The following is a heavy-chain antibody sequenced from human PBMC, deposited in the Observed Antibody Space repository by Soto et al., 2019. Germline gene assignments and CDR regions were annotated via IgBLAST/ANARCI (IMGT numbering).Heavy chain of an antibody. D-gene: IGHD3-16*01. V-gene: IGHV1-3*01. Sequence: QVQLVQSGAEVKKPGASVMISCNASGYKFTSNAMHWVRQAPGQGLEWMGWMNADTGKKKYSQNFQGRFTITWDTSATTAYMELTSLTSEDTAVYYCARDFNWATDYWGQGALVTVSS. CDR3: ARDFNWATDY. J-gene: IGHJ4*02. CDR2: MNADTGKK. CDR1: GYKFTSNA.